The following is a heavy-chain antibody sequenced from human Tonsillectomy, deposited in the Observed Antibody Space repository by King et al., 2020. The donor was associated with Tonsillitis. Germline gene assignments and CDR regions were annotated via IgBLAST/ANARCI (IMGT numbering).Heavy chain of an antibody. V-gene: IGHV3-30*18. J-gene: IGHJ4*02. D-gene: IGHD3-3*01. CDR1: GFTFSSYG. Sequence: VQLVESGGGVVQPGWSLRLSCAASGFTFSSYGMHWVRQAPGKGLEWVAVISYDGSNKYYADSVKGRFTISRDNSTNTLYLQMNSLRAEDTAVYYCAKDAASSTIFGVVIDYWGQGTLVTVSS. CDR3: AKDAASSTIFGVVIDY. CDR2: ISYDGSNK.